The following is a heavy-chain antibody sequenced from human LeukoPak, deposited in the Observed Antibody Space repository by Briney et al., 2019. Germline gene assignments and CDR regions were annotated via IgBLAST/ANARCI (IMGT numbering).Heavy chain of an antibody. D-gene: IGHD3-3*01. V-gene: IGHV5-51*01. J-gene: IGHJ5*02. CDR2: IYPGDFET. CDR3: ARRGLRFLSWTGWFDP. Sequence: GQPLKISSKGPGYRVTSYWTAGVRQTPGKGLEWMGIIYPGDFETRYSPSFQGQVTISPSKPISTAYLQGSSLKASDTAMYYCARRGLRFLSWTGWFDPWGQGTLVTVSS. CDR1: GYRVTSYW.